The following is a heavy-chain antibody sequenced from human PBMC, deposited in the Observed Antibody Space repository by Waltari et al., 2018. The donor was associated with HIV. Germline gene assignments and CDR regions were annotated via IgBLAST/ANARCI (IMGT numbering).Heavy chain of an antibody. CDR3: AGGGESSAPAGV. J-gene: IGHJ6*02. D-gene: IGHD3-16*01. Sequence: QVQLQQWGAGLLKPSETLSLTCAVYGGSFSGYYWSWIRQPPGKGLEWIGEINHSGSTHHNPSLKSLVPSPVDTSKSQFSLKRSCVTAAITAVYYCAGGGESSAPAGVWGQGTTVTVSS. CDR1: GGSFSGYY. CDR2: INHSGST. V-gene: IGHV4-34*01.